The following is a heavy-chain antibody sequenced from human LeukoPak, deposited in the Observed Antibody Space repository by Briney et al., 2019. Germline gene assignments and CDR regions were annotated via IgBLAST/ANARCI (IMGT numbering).Heavy chain of an antibody. J-gene: IGHJ6*02. CDR2: IIPIFGTA. Sequence: GSSVKVSCKASGGTFSSYAISWVRQAPGQGLEWMGGIIPIFGTANCAQKFQGRVTITADESTSTAYMELSSLRSEDTAVYYCARELVAVAGNQALEPDYYYYGMDVWGQGTTVTVSS. CDR1: GGTFSSYA. D-gene: IGHD6-19*01. V-gene: IGHV1-69*01. CDR3: ARELVAVAGNQALEPDYYYYGMDV.